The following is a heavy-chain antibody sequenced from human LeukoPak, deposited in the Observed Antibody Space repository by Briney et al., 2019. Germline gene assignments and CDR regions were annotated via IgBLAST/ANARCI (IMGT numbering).Heavy chain of an antibody. J-gene: IGHJ5*02. CDR3: ARDVTYHGGDWFDP. D-gene: IGHD4-23*01. CDR1: GFTFSPFQ. CDR2: IGGTDTAI. Sequence: GGSLRLSCAASGFTFSPFQMTWVRQAPGKGLEWVAYIGGTDTAIFYAASVKGRFTISRDNAKNSLYLQMNSLRAEDTAVYYCARDVTYHGGDWFDPWGQGTLVTVSS. V-gene: IGHV3-48*03.